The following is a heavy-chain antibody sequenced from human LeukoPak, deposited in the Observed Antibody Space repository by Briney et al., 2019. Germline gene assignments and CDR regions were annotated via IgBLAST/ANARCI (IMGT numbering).Heavy chain of an antibody. D-gene: IGHD3-10*01. CDR2: IYYRVTT. Sequence: SETLSLTCTVSGGSINEYYWNWLRQPPGEGLEWICFIYYRVTTNNNPSLKSRLTTSIDTSKKQFSLNLSSVTAADTAVYYCAGVFSGRRPFELWGQGTLVTVST. V-gene: IGHV4-59*03. J-gene: IGHJ4*02. CDR3: AGVFSGRRPFEL. CDR1: GGSINEYY.